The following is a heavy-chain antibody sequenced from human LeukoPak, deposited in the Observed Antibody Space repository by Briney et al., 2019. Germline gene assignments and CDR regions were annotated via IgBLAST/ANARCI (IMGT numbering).Heavy chain of an antibody. CDR2: ISRSSTTI. J-gene: IGHJ4*02. D-gene: IGHD6-13*01. Sequence: GGSLRLSCAASGFTFSSYSMNWVRQAPGKGLEWVSYISRSSTTIYHADSVKGRFTISRDNARNSLYLQMSSLRAEDTAVYYCAKGEYSASWYSYWGQGTLVTVSS. CDR1: GFTFSSYS. V-gene: IGHV3-48*01. CDR3: AKGEYSASWYSY.